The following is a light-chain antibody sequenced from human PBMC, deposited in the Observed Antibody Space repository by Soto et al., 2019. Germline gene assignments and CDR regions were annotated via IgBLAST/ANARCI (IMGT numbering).Light chain of an antibody. CDR2: DNN. CDR1: SSNIEDNY. V-gene: IGLV1-51*01. Sequence: QSVLTQPPSVSAAPGQKVTISCSGSSSNIEDNYVSWYQQLPGTAPKLLIYDNNKRPSGIPDRFSGSKSGTSATLGITGLQTVDEADYYCGTWDSSLSVVLFGGGIKLTVL. CDR3: GTWDSSLSVVL. J-gene: IGLJ2*01.